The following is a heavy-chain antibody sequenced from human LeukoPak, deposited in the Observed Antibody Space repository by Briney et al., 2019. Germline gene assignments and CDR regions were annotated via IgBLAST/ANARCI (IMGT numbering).Heavy chain of an antibody. Sequence: GGSLRLSCAASGFTFRGYGMSWVRQAPGKGLEWVSSISSSSSYIYYADSVKGRFTISRDNAKNSLYLQMNSLRAEDTAVYYCARDRIVVANYYYYYMDVWGKGTTVTVSS. CDR2: ISSSSSYI. CDR3: ARDRIVVANYYYYYMDV. V-gene: IGHV3-21*01. J-gene: IGHJ6*03. CDR1: GFTFRGYG. D-gene: IGHD3-22*01.